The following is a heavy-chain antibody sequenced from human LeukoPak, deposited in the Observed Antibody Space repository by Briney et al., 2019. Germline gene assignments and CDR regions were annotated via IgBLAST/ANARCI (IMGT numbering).Heavy chain of an antibody. J-gene: IGHJ4*02. CDR3: ARDSTNSFDY. Sequence: GGSLRLSCAASGFTFSSYSMNWVRQAPGKGLQWVSYISDSGAAMYYADSVKGRFTISRDNAKNSLYLQMNSLRDGDTAVYYCARDSTNSFDYWGQGALVTVSS. CDR1: GFTFSSYS. V-gene: IGHV3-48*02. CDR2: ISDSGAAM.